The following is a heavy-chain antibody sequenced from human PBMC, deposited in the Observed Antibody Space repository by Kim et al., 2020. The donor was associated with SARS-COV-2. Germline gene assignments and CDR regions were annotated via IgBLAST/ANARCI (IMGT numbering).Heavy chain of an antibody. D-gene: IGHD4-17*01. V-gene: IGHV3-23*01. CDR3: AKLRARLLRYYYYGMDV. Sequence: SETDRFTISRDNSKHTLYQQMNSLRAEDTAVYYCAKLRARLLRYYYYGMDVWGQGTTVTVSS. J-gene: IGHJ6*02.